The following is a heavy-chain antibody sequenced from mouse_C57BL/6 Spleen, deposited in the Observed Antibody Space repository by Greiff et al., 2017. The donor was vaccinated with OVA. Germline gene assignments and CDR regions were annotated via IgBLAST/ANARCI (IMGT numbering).Heavy chain of an antibody. CDR1: GYTFTSYW. D-gene: IGHD1-1*01. Sequence: QVHVKQPGAELVRPGSSVKLSCKASGYTFTSYWMHWVKQRPIQGLEWIGNIDPSDSETHYNQKFKDKATLTVDKSSSTAYMQLSSLTSEDSAVYYCARDYGSPPFAYWGQGTLVTVSA. V-gene: IGHV1-52*01. CDR2: IDPSDSET. CDR3: ARDYGSPPFAY. J-gene: IGHJ3*01.